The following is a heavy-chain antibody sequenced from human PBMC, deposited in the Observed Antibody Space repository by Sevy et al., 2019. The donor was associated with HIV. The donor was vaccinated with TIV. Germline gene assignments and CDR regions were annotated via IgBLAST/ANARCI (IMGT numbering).Heavy chain of an antibody. CDR1: GDTFTNNY. CDR3: VRADPDQHFDS. Sequence: ASVKVSCKASGDTFTNNYIHWVRQAPGQGLEWMGMVDPSAGNTTYAQKFQGRVTMTRDTSTSILYMELSSLRSEVTAVYYCVRADPDQHFDSWGQGTLVTVSS. J-gene: IGHJ4*02. V-gene: IGHV1-46*01. CDR2: VDPSAGNT.